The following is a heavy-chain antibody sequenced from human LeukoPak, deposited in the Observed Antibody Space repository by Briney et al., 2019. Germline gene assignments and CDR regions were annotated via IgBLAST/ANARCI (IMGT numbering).Heavy chain of an antibody. CDR1: GGSISSYY. J-gene: IGHJ4*02. CDR3: ARRGIVGAAYFDY. CDR2: IYYSGST. D-gene: IGHD1-26*01. V-gene: IGHV4-59*08. Sequence: PSETLSLTCTVSGGSISSYYWSWIRQPPGKGLEWIGYIYYSGSTNYNPSLKSRVTISVDTSKNQFSLKLSSVTAADTAVYYCARRGIVGAAYFDYWGQGTPVTVSS.